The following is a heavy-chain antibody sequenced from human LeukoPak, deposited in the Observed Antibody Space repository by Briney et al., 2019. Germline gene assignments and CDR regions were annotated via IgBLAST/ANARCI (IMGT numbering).Heavy chain of an antibody. Sequence: SETLSLTCTVSGGSISSSSYYWGWIRQPPGKGLEWLGSLYYTGRTNYKPALRSRVTISLDTSKKQFSLKLTSVTAADTAVYYCAHSEKWGGNGAFDHWGQGALVTVAS. CDR3: AHSEKWGGNGAFDH. CDR2: LYYTGRT. D-gene: IGHD3-16*01. CDR1: GGSISSSSYY. J-gene: IGHJ4*02. V-gene: IGHV4-39*01.